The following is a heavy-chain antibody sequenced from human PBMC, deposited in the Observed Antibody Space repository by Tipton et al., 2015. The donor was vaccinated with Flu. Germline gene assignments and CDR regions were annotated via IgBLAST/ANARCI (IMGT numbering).Heavy chain of an antibody. V-gene: IGHV4-38-2*02. CDR3: ARDAVTTSPRVLGHYYGMGV. D-gene: IGHD4-17*01. CDR2: IYHSGST. Sequence: LRLSCAVSDYSISSGYYWGWIRQPPGKGLEWIGSIYHSGSTYYNPSLKSRVTISVDTSKNQFSLKLSSVTAADTAVYYCARDAVTTSPRVLGHYYGMGVWGQGTTVTVSS. J-gene: IGHJ6*02. CDR1: DYSISSGYY.